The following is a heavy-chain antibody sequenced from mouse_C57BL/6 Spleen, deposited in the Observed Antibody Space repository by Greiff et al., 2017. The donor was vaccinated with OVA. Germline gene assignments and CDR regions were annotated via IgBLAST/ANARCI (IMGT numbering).Heavy chain of an antibody. CDR3: ARGRAWFAY. V-gene: IGHV1-50*01. J-gene: IGHJ3*01. Sequence: QVQLQQPGAELVKPGASVKLSCKASGYTFTSYWMQWVQQRPGQGLEWIGEIDPSDSYTNYNQKFKGKATLTVDTSSSTAYMQLSSLTSEDSAVYYCARGRAWFAYWGQGTLVTVSA. CDR2: IDPSDSYT. CDR1: GYTFTSYW.